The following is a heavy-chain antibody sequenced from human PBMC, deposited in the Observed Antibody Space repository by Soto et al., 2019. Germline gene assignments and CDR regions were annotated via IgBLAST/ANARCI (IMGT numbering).Heavy chain of an antibody. V-gene: IGHV3-30*18. CDR3: AKVREDIVLLVALDY. Sequence: GGSLRLSCAASGFDYRNYVLHWVRQAPGKGLEWVAVMSFDGRDIYYADSVKGRFTISRDNSKNTLYLQMNNLRPEDTAVYYCAKVREDIVLLVALDYWGQGTLVTVSS. D-gene: IGHD2-8*01. J-gene: IGHJ4*02. CDR2: MSFDGRDI. CDR1: GFDYRNYV.